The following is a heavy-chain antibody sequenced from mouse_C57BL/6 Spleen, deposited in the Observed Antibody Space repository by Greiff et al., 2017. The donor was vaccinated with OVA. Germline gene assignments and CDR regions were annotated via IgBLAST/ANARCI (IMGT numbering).Heavy chain of an antibody. CDR2: IDPSDSYT. CDR3: ARRVGYYGSSYGFAY. Sequence: VQLQQPGAELVKPGASVKLSCKASGYTFTSYWMQWVKQRPGQGLEWIGEIDPSDSYTNYNQKFKGKATLTVDTSSSTAYMQLSSLTSEDSAVYYCARRVGYYGSSYGFAYWGQGTLVTVSA. J-gene: IGHJ3*01. V-gene: IGHV1-50*01. D-gene: IGHD1-1*01. CDR1: GYTFTSYW.